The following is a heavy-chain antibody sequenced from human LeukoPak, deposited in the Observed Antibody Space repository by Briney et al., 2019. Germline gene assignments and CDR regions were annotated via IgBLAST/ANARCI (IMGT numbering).Heavy chain of an antibody. D-gene: IGHD3-22*01. J-gene: IGHJ3*02. CDR3: ASQKWASDSSGSGAFDI. CDR1: GGSISSSSYY. Sequence: SETLSLTCTVSGGSISSSSYYWGWIRQPPGKGLEWIGSIYYSGSTYYNPSLKSRVTISVDTSKNQFSLKLSSVTAADTAGYYCASQKWASDSSGSGAFDIWGQGTMVTVSS. V-gene: IGHV4-39*07. CDR2: IYYSGST.